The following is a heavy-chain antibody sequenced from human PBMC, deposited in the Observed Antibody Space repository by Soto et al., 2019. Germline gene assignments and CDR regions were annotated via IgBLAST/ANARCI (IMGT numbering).Heavy chain of an antibody. Sequence: PGGSLRLSCAASGFTFSSYAMSWVRQAPGKGLEWVSAISGSGGSTYYADSVKGRFTISRDNSKNTLYLQMNSLRAEDTAVYYCAKDYPPYIAAAGTCFDYWGQGTLVTVSS. CDR3: AKDYPPYIAAAGTCFDY. J-gene: IGHJ4*02. V-gene: IGHV3-23*01. CDR1: GFTFSSYA. D-gene: IGHD6-13*01. CDR2: ISGSGGST.